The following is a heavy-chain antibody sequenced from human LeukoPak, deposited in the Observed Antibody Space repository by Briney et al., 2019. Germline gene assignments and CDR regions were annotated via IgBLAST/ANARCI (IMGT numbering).Heavy chain of an antibody. Sequence: SETLSLTCTVSGGSISSGSYYWSWIRQPAGKGLEWIGRIYTSGSTNYNPSLKSRVTISVDTSKNQFSLKLSSVTAADTAVYYCARSTYYSVIVLDYWGQGTLVTVSS. CDR1: GGSISSGSYY. D-gene: IGHD2/OR15-2a*01. CDR2: IYTSGST. V-gene: IGHV4-61*02. J-gene: IGHJ4*02. CDR3: ARSTYYSVIVLDY.